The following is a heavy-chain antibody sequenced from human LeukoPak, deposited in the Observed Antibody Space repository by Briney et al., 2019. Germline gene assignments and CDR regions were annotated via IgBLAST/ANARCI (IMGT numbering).Heavy chain of an antibody. CDR1: GYGFTSYW. Sequence: GESLQISCNGSGYGFTSYWIGCWRQKPGKGREWMGVNYPGNCDTRYNPSFQGRVTISADKSISTASLQRSSLKASDTAVYYCARLLPGDPDTGSFDYWGQGTLVTVSS. CDR3: ARLLPGDPDTGSFDY. D-gene: IGHD3-10*01. CDR2: NYPGNCDT. V-gene: IGHV5-51*01. J-gene: IGHJ4*02.